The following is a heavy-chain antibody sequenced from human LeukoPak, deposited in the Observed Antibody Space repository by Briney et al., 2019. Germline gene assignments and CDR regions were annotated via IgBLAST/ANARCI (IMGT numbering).Heavy chain of an antibody. CDR2: INPNSGGT. J-gene: IGHJ4*02. CDR3: AREVGLKVTGTTGFDY. CDR1: GYTFTGYY. V-gene: IGHV1-2*02. Sequence: GASVRVSCKASGYTFTGYYMHWVRQAPAQGLEWMGWINPNSGGTNYAQKFQGRVTMTRDTSISTAYMELSRLRSDDTAVYYCAREVGLKVTGTTGFDYWGQGTLVTVSS. D-gene: IGHD1-20*01.